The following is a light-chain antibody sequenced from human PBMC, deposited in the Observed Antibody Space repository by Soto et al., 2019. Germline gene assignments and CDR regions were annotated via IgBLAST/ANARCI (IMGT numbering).Light chain of an antibody. CDR1: HSINNY. CDR3: QQSDSFPLT. Sequence: DVLMTQSPSSVSASVGDTVTITCWASHSINNYLAWYQQKPGKAPKLLIYTLSSLQSGVASRFSGSGTGTDFTLTIASLQHEDFASYYVQQSDSFPLTSGGGTEVEIK. J-gene: IGKJ4*01. V-gene: IGKV1-12*01. CDR2: TLS.